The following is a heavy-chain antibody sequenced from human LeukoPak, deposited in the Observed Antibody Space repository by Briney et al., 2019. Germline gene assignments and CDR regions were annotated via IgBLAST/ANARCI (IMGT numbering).Heavy chain of an antibody. D-gene: IGHD5-24*01. Sequence: ASVKVSCKASGYTFTSYYMHWVRQAPGQGLEWMGIINPSGGSTSYAQKIQGRVTMTRDMSTSTVYMELSSLRSEDTAVYYCARDRWLQWYDAFDIWGQGTMVTVCS. CDR1: GYTFTSYY. J-gene: IGHJ3*02. V-gene: IGHV1-46*01. CDR3: ARDRWLQWYDAFDI. CDR2: INPSGGST.